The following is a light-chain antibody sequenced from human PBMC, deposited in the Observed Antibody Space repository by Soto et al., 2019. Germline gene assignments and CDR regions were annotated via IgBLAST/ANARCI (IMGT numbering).Light chain of an antibody. CDR1: QGISSY. V-gene: IGKV1-9*01. CDR3: HQLYSYPRT. Sequence: DIQLTQSPSFLSASVVDRVTITCRASQGISSYLAWYQQKPGKAPKLLIYAASTLQSGVPSRFSGGGSGTKFTLTISSLQPEDFATYYCHQLYSYPRTFGPGTKVDIK. J-gene: IGKJ3*01. CDR2: AAS.